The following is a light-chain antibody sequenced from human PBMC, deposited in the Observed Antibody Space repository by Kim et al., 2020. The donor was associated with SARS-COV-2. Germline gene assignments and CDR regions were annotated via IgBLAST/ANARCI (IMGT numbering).Light chain of an antibody. V-gene: IGKV3-15*01. CDR1: QSVSSN. CDR3: QQYDTWRWA. J-gene: IGKJ1*01. Sequence: VTPGETATLSCRASQSVSSNLAWYQQKPGQAPRLLIFGASTRATGIPARFSGSGSGTEFTLTISSLQSEDFAVYYCQQYDTWRWAFGQGTKVEIK. CDR2: GAS.